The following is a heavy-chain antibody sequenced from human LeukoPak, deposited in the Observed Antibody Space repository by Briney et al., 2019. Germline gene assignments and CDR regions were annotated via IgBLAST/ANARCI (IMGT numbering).Heavy chain of an antibody. J-gene: IGHJ3*01. Sequence: SETLSLTCSVSGGSIRSTNWWSWIRQPPGKGLEWIGEINHSGSTNYNPSLKSRVTISVDTSKNQFSLMLSSVTAADTAVYYCARHSSSWSFGDWGQGTMVTVSS. CDR2: INHSGST. CDR1: GGSIRSTNW. D-gene: IGHD6-13*01. V-gene: IGHV4-4*02. CDR3: ARHSSSWSFGD.